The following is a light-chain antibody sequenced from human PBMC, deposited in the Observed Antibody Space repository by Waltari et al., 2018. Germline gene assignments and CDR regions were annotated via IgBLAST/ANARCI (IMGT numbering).Light chain of an antibody. J-gene: IGLJ2*01. CDR1: NIGTKS. CDR2: YDS. V-gene: IGLV3-21*04. CDR3: LVWHSTIDHQGV. Sequence: SYVVTQSPSVSVAPGQTARITCGGDNIGTKSVHWYQRRPGQAPVLVISYDSDRPSGIPERCSGSNSGNTATLTISWVEAEDEADYYCLVWHSTIDHQGVFGGGTKLTVL.